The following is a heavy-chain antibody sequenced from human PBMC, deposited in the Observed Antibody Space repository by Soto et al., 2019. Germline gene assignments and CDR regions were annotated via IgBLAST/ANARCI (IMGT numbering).Heavy chain of an antibody. V-gene: IGHV4-30-2*01. Sequence: PSETLSLTCAVSGVSISSGGYSWSWIRQPPGKGLEWIGYMYHSGSTYYNPSLKSRVTISIDRSKNQFSLKLSSVTAADTAVYYCARALWGPAGHINWFDPWGQGTLVTVSS. J-gene: IGHJ5*02. CDR1: GVSISSGGYS. CDR3: ARALWGPAGHINWFDP. D-gene: IGHD2-2*01. CDR2: MYHSGST.